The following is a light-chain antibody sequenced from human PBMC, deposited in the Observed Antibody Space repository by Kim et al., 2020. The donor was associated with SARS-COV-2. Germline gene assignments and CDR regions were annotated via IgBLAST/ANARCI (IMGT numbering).Light chain of an antibody. J-gene: IGLJ3*02. CDR3: AAWDDSLGAWV. CDR2: SNN. Sequence: GHSVTISCTGSSCNVGSNTVDWFQQHPGTAPKLLSYSNNQRPSGVPDRFSGSRSGTSAFLAISGLQSEDEADYYCAAWDDSLGAWVFGGGTQLAVL. V-gene: IGLV1-44*01. CDR1: SCNVGSNT.